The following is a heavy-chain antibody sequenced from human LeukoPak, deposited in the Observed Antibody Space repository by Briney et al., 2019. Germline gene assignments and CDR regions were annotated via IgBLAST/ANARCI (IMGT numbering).Heavy chain of an antibody. CDR3: AKRSGYTTGWFFDF. D-gene: IGHD6-19*01. Sequence: GGSLRLSCAASGFSFSSYAMSWVRQAPGKGLEWVSSISGSGDNTYYAESVKGRFTISRDNSKNTLFLQMNSLRAEDTAVFYCAKRSGYTTGWFFDFWGQGTLVAVSS. J-gene: IGHJ4*02. V-gene: IGHV3-23*01. CDR1: GFSFSSYA. CDR2: ISGSGDNT.